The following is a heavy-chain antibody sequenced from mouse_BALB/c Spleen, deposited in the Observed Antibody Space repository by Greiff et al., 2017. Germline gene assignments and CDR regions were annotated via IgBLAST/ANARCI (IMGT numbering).Heavy chain of an antibody. J-gene: IGHJ4*01. CDR2: IWAGGST. CDR1: GFSLTSYG. Sequence: QVQLKESGPGLVAPSQSLSITCTVSGFSLTSYGVHWVRQPPGKGLEWLGVIWAGGSTNYNSALMSRLSISKDNSKSQVFLKMNSLQTDDTAMYYCARKVRRDYYAMDYWGQGTSVTVSS. CDR3: ARKVRRDYYAMDY. V-gene: IGHV2-9*02. D-gene: IGHD2-14*01.